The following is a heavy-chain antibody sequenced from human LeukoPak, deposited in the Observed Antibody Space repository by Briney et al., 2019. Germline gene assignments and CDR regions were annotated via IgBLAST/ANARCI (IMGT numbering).Heavy chain of an antibody. CDR3: ARQDDYAFDY. J-gene: IGHJ4*02. CDR2: INHSGST. V-gene: IGHV4-34*01. CDR1: GGSISSYY. Sequence: SETLFLTCTVSGGSISSYYWSWIRQPPGKGLEWIGEINHSGSTNYNPSLKSRVTISVDTSKNQFSLRLSSVTAADTAVYYCARQDDYAFDYWGQGTLVTVSS. D-gene: IGHD4-17*01.